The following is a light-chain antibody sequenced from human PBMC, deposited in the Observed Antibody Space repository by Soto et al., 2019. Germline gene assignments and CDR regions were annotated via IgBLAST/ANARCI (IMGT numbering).Light chain of an antibody. Sequence: ESVLTQYPGTLSLSPGERATLPCRASQSVKSSYLAWYQHKPGQAPRLLIYGTSSRATGIPDRFSGSGSGTDFTLTISRLEPEDFAVYYCQQYGSSITFGQGTRLE. CDR1: QSVKSSY. CDR3: QQYGSSIT. V-gene: IGKV3-20*01. CDR2: GTS. J-gene: IGKJ5*01.